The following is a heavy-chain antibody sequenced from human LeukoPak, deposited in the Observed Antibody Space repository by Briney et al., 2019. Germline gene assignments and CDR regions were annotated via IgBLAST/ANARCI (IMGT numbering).Heavy chain of an antibody. CDR3: ARLYDFWSGFGFDP. Sequence: PSETLSLTCAVYGGSFSDYYWTWIRQPPGKGLEWIGSIYHSGSTYYNPSLKSRVTISVDTSKNQFSLKLSSVTAADTAVYYCARLYDFWSGFGFDPWGQGTLVTVSS. CDR1: GGSFSDYY. V-gene: IGHV4-34*01. J-gene: IGHJ5*02. CDR2: IYHSGST. D-gene: IGHD3-3*01.